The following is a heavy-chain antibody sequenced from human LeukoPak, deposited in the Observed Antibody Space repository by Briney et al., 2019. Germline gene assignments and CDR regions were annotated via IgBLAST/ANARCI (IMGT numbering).Heavy chain of an antibody. D-gene: IGHD4-11*01. CDR2: IKNDGST. Sequence: GGSLRLSCAASGFTFSGYYMHWVRQAPGKGLVWVSCIKNDGSTTYADSVKGRFTISRDNAKNTVSLQMNSLRADDTAVYFCARDFGYSPDYWGQGTVVTVSS. CDR1: GFTFSGYY. J-gene: IGHJ4*02. CDR3: ARDFGYSPDY. V-gene: IGHV3-74*01.